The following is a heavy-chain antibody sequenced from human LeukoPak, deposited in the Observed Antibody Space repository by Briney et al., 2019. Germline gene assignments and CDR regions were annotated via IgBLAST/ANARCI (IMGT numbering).Heavy chain of an antibody. J-gene: IGHJ4*02. CDR1: GFTFSNYA. Sequence: PGGSLRLSCAASGFTFSNYAMNWVRQAPGKGLEWVSVLYSDGTTYYADSVKGRFTISRDNSKNTLYLQMNNLRAEDTAVYYCARAAYDSNGFTANHDYWGQGTLVTVSS. CDR2: LYSDGTT. D-gene: IGHD3-22*01. V-gene: IGHV3-53*01. CDR3: ARAAYDSNGFTANHDY.